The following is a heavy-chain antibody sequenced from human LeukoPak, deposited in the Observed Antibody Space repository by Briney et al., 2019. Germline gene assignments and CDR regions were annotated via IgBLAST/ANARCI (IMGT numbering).Heavy chain of an antibody. CDR2: IYTSGST. Sequence: SETLSLTCTVSGGSISSGSYYWSWIRQPAGKGLEWIGRIYTSGSTNYNPSLKSRVTMSVDTSKDQFSLKLSSVTAADTAVYYCARDCSSTSCYVSEAFDIWGQGTMVTVSS. CDR1: GGSISSGSYY. D-gene: IGHD2-2*01. V-gene: IGHV4-61*02. J-gene: IGHJ3*02. CDR3: ARDCSSTSCYVSEAFDI.